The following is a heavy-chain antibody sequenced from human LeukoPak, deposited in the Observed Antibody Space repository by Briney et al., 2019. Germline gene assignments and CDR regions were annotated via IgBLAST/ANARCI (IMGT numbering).Heavy chain of an antibody. V-gene: IGHV5-51*01. CDR1: GYSFTSYW. J-gene: IGHJ6*02. CDR2: IYPGDSDT. Sequence: GESLKISGKGSGYSFTSYWIGWVRQMPGKGLEWMGIIYPGDSDTTYSPSFQGQVTISADKSISTAYLQWSSLKASDTAMYYCARQKAEWLVRGSHYYYGMDVWGQGTTVTVSS. D-gene: IGHD6-19*01. CDR3: ARQKAEWLVRGSHYYYGMDV.